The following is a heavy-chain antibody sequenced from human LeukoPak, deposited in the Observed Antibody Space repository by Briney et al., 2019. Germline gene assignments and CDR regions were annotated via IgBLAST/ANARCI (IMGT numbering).Heavy chain of an antibody. CDR2: IYYSGST. CDR3: ARASIAARRANAFDI. CDR1: GGSISGSSYY. J-gene: IGHJ3*02. Sequence: PSETLSLTCTVSGGSISGSSYYWGWIRQPPGKGLEWIGSIYYSGSTYYNPSLKSRVTISVDTSKNQFSLKLNSVTATDTAVYYCARASIAARRANAFDIWGQGTMVTVSS. D-gene: IGHD6-6*01. V-gene: IGHV4-39*01.